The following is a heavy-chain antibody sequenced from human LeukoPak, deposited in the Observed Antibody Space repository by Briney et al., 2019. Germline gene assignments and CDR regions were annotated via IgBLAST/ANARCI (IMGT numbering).Heavy chain of an antibody. CDR1: GLIVSSNY. CDR3: ACSGPYSNGGVMTDY. V-gene: IGHV3-66*01. CDR2: IYRDGNT. J-gene: IGHJ4*02. D-gene: IGHD6-19*01. Sequence: GGSLRLSCAASGLIVSSNYMSWVRQAPGKGLEWVSMIYRDGNTNYADSVRGRFTISRDNSKNTLSLQMNSLRAEDTAVYYCACSGPYSNGGVMTDYWGQGTLVTVS.